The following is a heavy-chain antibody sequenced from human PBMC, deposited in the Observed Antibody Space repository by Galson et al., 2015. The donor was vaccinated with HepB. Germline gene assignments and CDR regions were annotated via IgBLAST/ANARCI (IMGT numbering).Heavy chain of an antibody. CDR3: ASQAVVVPAAITPIYYYGMDV. Sequence: SLRLSCAASGFTFSSYSMNWVRQAPGKGLEWVSYISSSSSTIYYADSVKGRFTISRDNAKNSLYLQMNSLRAEDTAVYYCASQAVVVPAAITPIYYYGMDVWGQGTTVTVSS. V-gene: IGHV3-48*01. CDR1: GFTFSSYS. CDR2: ISSSSSTI. D-gene: IGHD2-2*01. J-gene: IGHJ6*02.